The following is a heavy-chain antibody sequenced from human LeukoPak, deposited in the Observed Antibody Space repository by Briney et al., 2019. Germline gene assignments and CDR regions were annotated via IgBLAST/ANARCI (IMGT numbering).Heavy chain of an antibody. D-gene: IGHD1-7*01. V-gene: IGHV3-20*04. CDR2: INWNGGST. CDR3: ARVHYRNYEDY. CDR1: GFPFSSYA. Sequence: QPGGSLRLSCAASGFPFSSYAMSWVRQAPGKGLEWVSGINWNGGSTGYADSVKGRFTISRDNAKNSLYLQMNSLRAEDTALYYCARVHYRNYEDYWGQGTLVTVSS. J-gene: IGHJ4*02.